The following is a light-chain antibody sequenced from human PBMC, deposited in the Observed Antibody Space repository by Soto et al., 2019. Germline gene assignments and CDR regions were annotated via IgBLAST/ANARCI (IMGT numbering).Light chain of an antibody. CDR1: SSNIGSNT. J-gene: IGLJ1*01. CDR3: AAWDDSLNGYV. Sequence: QSVLTQPPSASWTPGQRVTISCSGSSSNIGSNTVNWYQQLPGTAPKLPIYSNNQRPSGVPDRFSGSKSGTSASLAISGLQSEDEAVYYCAAWDDSLNGYVFGTGTKVTVL. V-gene: IGLV1-44*01. CDR2: SNN.